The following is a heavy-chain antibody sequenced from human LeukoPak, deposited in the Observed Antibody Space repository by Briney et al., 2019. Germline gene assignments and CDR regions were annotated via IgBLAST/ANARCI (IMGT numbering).Heavy chain of an antibody. J-gene: IGHJ6*04. CDR3: AHSVYDILTGYYYYGMDV. V-gene: IGHV2-5*02. D-gene: IGHD3-9*01. CDR1: GFSLSTSGVG. CDR2: IYWDDDK. Sequence: SGPTLVNPTQTLTLTCTFSGFSLSTSGVGVGWIRQPPGKALEWLALIYWDDDKRYIPSLKSRLTITKDTSKNQVVLTMTNMDPVDTATYYCAHSVYDILTGYYYYGMDVWGKGTTVTVSS.